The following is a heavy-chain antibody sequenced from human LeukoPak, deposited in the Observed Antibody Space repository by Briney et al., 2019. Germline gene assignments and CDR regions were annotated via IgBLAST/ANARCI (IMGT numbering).Heavy chain of an antibody. Sequence: ASVKVSCKTSGYTFTSYDINWVRQATGQGLEWMGWMNPNSGNTGYAQKFQDRVTITRNTSISTAYMELSSLRSDDTAVYYCATGLGGIPYLDAFDIWGQGTMVTVSS. J-gene: IGHJ3*02. CDR3: ATGLGGIPYLDAFDI. CDR1: GYTFTSYD. D-gene: IGHD3-16*01. CDR2: MNPNSGNT. V-gene: IGHV1-8*03.